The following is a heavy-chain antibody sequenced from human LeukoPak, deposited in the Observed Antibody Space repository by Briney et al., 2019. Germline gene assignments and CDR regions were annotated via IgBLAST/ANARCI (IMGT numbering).Heavy chain of an antibody. Sequence: GGALGPPCSAPGINLRYLCLKLGPQAPGKGLEWVSYISSSSSTIYYADSVKGRFTISRDNAKNSLYLQMNSLRDEDTAVYYCARRPDYWGQGTLVTVSS. CDR1: GINLRYLC. V-gene: IGHV3-48*02. CDR2: ISSSSSTI. CDR3: ARRPDY. J-gene: IGHJ4*02.